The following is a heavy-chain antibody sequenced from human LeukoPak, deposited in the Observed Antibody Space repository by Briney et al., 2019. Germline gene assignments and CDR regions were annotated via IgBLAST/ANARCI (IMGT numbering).Heavy chain of an antibody. Sequence: TPSQTLSLTCTVSGGSFNSGGYYWTWIRQHPGKGLEWLGYIYYSGRTYYNPSLKSRITISLDTSKNQFSLNLTSVSAADTAFYFCARSSDYGDYDWGQGTLITVSS. D-gene: IGHD4-17*01. CDR1: GGSFNSGGYY. CDR2: IYYSGRT. V-gene: IGHV4-31*03. CDR3: ARSSDYGDYD. J-gene: IGHJ4*02.